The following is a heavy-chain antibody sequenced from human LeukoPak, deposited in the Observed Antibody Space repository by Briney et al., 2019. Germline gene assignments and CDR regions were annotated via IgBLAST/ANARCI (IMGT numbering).Heavy chain of an antibody. CDR2: INPNSGGT. V-gene: IGHV1-2*02. Sequence: GASVKVSCKASTYSFTGYYMHWVRQAPGQGLEWMGWINPNSGGTNYAQKFQGRVTMTRDTSISTAYMELSRLRSDDTAVYYCARFLDDFWSGYYDYWGQGTLVTVSS. J-gene: IGHJ4*02. CDR3: ARFLDDFWSGYYDY. D-gene: IGHD3-3*01. CDR1: TYSFTGYY.